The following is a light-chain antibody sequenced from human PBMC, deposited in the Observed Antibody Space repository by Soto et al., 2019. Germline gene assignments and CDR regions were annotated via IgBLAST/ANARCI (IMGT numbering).Light chain of an antibody. V-gene: IGLV2-14*01. J-gene: IGLJ1*01. Sequence: QSVLTQPASVSGSPRQSITISCTGTKSDVGGYNYVSWYQQHPGKAPELMIYEASHRPSGVSNRFSGSKSDNTASLTISGRQAEDEADYYCSSYTSISTLYVFGTGTKVTVL. CDR3: SSYTSISTLYV. CDR2: EAS. CDR1: KSDVGGYNY.